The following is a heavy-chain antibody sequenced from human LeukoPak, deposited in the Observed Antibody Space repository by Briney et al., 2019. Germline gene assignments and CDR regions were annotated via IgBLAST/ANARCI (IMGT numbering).Heavy chain of an antibody. CDR1: GFTFSSYA. CDR3: ARLTTSYYDSSGYPLGGFDM. Sequence: GRSLRLSCAASGFTFSSYAMHWVRQAPGKGLEWVAVISYDGSNKYYADSVKGRFTISRDNSKNTLYLQMSSLRAEDTAVYYCARLTTSYYDSSGYPLGGFDMWGQGTMVTVSS. J-gene: IGHJ3*02. D-gene: IGHD3-22*01. CDR2: ISYDGSNK. V-gene: IGHV3-30*04.